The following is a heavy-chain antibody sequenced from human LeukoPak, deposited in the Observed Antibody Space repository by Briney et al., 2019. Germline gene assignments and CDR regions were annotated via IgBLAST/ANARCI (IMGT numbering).Heavy chain of an antibody. Sequence: GGSLRLSCAASGFSFSSYWMHWVRQAPGKGLVWVSHINSDGSGASYADSVKGRFTISRDNAMNTLYLHMNSLRAEDTALYYCARGWPQLGYFDYWGQGTLVTVSS. V-gene: IGHV3-74*01. CDR3: ARGWPQLGYFDY. CDR1: GFSFSSYW. J-gene: IGHJ4*02. D-gene: IGHD5-24*01. CDR2: INSDGSGA.